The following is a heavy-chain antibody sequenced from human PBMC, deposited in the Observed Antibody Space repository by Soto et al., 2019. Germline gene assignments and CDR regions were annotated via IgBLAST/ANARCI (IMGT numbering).Heavy chain of an antibody. D-gene: IGHD1-26*01. J-gene: IGHJ4*02. Sequence: QVQLVESGGGVVQPGRSLRLSCAASGFTFSSYGMHWVRQAPGKGLEWVAVIWYDGSNKYYADSVKGRFTISRDNSKNTLYLQMNGLRAEDTAVYYCARDRVVGARAYCDYWGQGTLVTVSS. V-gene: IGHV3-33*01. CDR3: ARDRVVGARAYCDY. CDR2: IWYDGSNK. CDR1: GFTFSSYG.